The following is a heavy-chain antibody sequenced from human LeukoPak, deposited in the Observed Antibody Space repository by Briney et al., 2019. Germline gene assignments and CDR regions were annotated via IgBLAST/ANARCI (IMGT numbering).Heavy chain of an antibody. J-gene: IGHJ6*02. V-gene: IGHV4-59*01. D-gene: IGHD3-22*01. CDR3: ARGRYYDSSGYYSAYYYGMDV. Sequence: SETLSLTCTVSGGSFSSYYWSWIRQPPGKGLEWIGYIYYSGSTNYNPSLKSRVTISVDTSKNQFSLKLSSVTAADTAVYYCARGRYYDSSGYYSAYYYGMDVWGQGTTVTVPS. CDR2: IYYSGST. CDR1: GGSFSSYY.